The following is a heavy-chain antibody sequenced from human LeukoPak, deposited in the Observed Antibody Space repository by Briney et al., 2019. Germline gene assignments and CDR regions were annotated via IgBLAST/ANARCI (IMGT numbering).Heavy chain of an antibody. Sequence: ASVKVSCKASGYTFTSYGISWVRQAPGQGLEWMGWISAYNGSTNYAQKLQGRVTMTTDTSTSTAYMELRSLRSDDTAVYYCARVGGEYYDFWSGFADVWGQGTTVTVSS. CDR2: ISAYNGST. D-gene: IGHD3-3*01. V-gene: IGHV1-18*01. J-gene: IGHJ6*02. CDR1: GYTFTSYG. CDR3: ARVGGEYYDFWSGFADV.